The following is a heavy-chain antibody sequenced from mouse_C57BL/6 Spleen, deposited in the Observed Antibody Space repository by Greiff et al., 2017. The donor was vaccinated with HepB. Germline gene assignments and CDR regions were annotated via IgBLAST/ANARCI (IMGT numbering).Heavy chain of an antibody. V-gene: IGHV1-9*01. CDR2: ILPGSGST. Sequence: VQLQQSGAELMKPGASVKLSCKASGYTFTGYWIEWVKPRPGHGLEWIGEILPGSGSTNYNEKFKGKATFTADTSSNTAYMQLSSLTTDDSASDYCAWYGSSYAWFAYWGQGTLVTVSA. CDR3: AWYGSSYAWFAY. J-gene: IGHJ3*01. D-gene: IGHD1-1*01. CDR1: GYTFTGYW.